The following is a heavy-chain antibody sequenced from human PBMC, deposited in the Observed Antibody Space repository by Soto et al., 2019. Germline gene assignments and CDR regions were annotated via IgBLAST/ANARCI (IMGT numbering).Heavy chain of an antibody. J-gene: IGHJ2*01. CDR3: AVTPNCGRDCSAASYWYFDI. Sequence: EVQLLESGGGLVQPGGSVRLSCAASGLTFGNYAMSWVRQAPGKGLAWVSAISGDSGRTYYADSVKGRFTISRDNSTDTLSLPMNTLRAEDTAVYYCAVTPNCGRDCSAASYWYFDIWGRGTLVTVSS. CDR1: GLTFGNYA. CDR2: ISGDSGRT. D-gene: IGHD2-21*02. V-gene: IGHV3-23*01.